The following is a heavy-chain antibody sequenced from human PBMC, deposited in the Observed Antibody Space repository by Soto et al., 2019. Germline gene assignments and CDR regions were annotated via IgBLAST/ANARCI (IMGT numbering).Heavy chain of an antibody. J-gene: IGHJ6*02. Sequence: QVQLQQWGAGLLKPSETLSLTCAVYGGSFSGYYWSWIRQPPGKGLAWIGEINHSGSTNYNPSLKSRVTISVDTSKNQFSLKLSSVTAADTAVYYCARGRGYSYGFRYYYYGMDVWGQGTTVTVSS. V-gene: IGHV4-34*01. CDR1: GGSFSGYY. CDR2: INHSGST. CDR3: ARGRGYSYGFRYYYYGMDV. D-gene: IGHD5-18*01.